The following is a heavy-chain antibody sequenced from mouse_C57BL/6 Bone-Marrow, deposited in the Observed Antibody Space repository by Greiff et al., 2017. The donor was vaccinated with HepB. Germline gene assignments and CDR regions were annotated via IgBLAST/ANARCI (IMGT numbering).Heavy chain of an antibody. Sequence: QVQLKQSGAELVRPGASVTLSCKASGYTFTDYEMHWVKQTPVHGLEWIGAIDPETGGTAYNQKFKGKAILTADKSSSTAYMELRSLTSEDSAVYYCTRQFITTVPSDYWGQGTTLTVSS. CDR3: TRQFITTVPSDY. CDR1: GYTFTDYE. CDR2: IDPETGGT. V-gene: IGHV1-15*01. D-gene: IGHD1-1*01. J-gene: IGHJ2*01.